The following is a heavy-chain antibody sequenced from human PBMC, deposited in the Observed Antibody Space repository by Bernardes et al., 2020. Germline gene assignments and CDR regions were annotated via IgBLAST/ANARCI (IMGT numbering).Heavy chain of an antibody. Sequence: GGSLRLSCAASGFAFSTYPIYWVRQAPGKGLEWVSSITGSGGSTYYAESVMGRFTISRDNSKDTLYLQMNSLRAEDTAVYYCARDTFRDYYYYGMDVWGQGTTVTVSS. J-gene: IGHJ6*02. CDR1: GFAFSTYP. D-gene: IGHD3-3*02. CDR2: ITGSGGST. CDR3: ARDTFRDYYYYGMDV. V-gene: IGHV3-23*01.